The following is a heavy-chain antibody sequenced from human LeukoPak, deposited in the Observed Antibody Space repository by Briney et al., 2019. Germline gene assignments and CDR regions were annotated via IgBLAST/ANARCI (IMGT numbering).Heavy chain of an antibody. CDR1: RFTFSNAW. V-gene: IGHV3-15*01. CDR3: TTDRPGIAVAGTLFDY. D-gene: IGHD6-19*01. J-gene: IGHJ4*02. CDR2: IKSKTDGGTT. Sequence: PGRSLRLSCAASRFTFSNAWMSWVRQAPGKGLEWVGRIKSKTDGGTTDYAAPVKGRFTISRDDSKNTLYLQMNSLKTEDTAVYYCTTDRPGIAVAGTLFDYWGQGTLVTVSS.